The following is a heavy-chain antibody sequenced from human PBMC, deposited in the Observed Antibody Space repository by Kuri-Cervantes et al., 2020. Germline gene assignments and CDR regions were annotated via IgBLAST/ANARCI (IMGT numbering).Heavy chain of an antibody. V-gene: IGHV3-9*01. Sequence: GGSLRLSCAASGFTFDDYAMHWVRQAPGKGLEWVSGISWNSGSIGYADSVKGRFTISRDNAKNSLYLQMNSLRAEDTALYYCAKSPCGGDCNHFFYYGMDVWGQGTTVTVSS. D-gene: IGHD2-21*02. CDR3: AKSPCGGDCNHFFYYGMDV. CDR1: GFTFDDYA. CDR2: ISWNSGSI. J-gene: IGHJ6*02.